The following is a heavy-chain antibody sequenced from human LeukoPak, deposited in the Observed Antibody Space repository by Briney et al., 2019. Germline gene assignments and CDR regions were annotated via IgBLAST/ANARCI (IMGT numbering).Heavy chain of an antibody. Sequence: PGRSLRLSCAASGFTFSNYGMHWVRQAPGKGLEWVAVISYDGRSENYADSVKGRFTISRDNSKNTLFLQMKSLRVEDTAVYYCARENVVIIIDYWGQGTPVTVSS. J-gene: IGHJ4*02. CDR3: ARENVVIIIDY. V-gene: IGHV3-30*03. CDR1: GFTFSNYG. D-gene: IGHD2-21*01. CDR2: ISYDGRSE.